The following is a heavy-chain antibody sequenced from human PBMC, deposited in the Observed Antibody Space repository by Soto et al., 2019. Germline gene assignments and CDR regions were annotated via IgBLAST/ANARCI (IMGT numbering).Heavy chain of an antibody. J-gene: IGHJ4*02. CDR3: ARGPVRGVVHFDY. CDR1: GGSFSGYY. V-gene: IGHV4-34*09. D-gene: IGHD3-10*01. Sequence: PSETLSLTCAVYGGSFSGYYWSWIRQHPGKGLEWIGEINHSGSTNYNPSLKSRVTISVDTSKNQFSLKLSSVTAADTAVYYCARGPVRGVVHFDYCGQGTLVTVSS. CDR2: INHSGST.